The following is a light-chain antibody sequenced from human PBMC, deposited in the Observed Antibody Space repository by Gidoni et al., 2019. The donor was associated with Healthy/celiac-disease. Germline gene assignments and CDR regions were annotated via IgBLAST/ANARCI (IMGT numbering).Light chain of an antibody. CDR3: QSYDSSLPYV. V-gene: IGLV1-40*01. J-gene: IGLJ1*01. CDR1: SSNIGAGYD. Sequence: QSVLTQPPSVSGAPGQRVTISCTGSSSNIGAGYDVHWYQQLPGTATKLLIYGNSNRPSGVPDRFSGSKSGTSASLAITGLQAEDEADYYCQSYDSSLPYVFGTGTKVTVL. CDR2: GNS.